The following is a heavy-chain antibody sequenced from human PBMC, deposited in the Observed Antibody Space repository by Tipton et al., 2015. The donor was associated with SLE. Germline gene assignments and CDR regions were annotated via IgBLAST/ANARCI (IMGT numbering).Heavy chain of an antibody. D-gene: IGHD5-12*01. Sequence: TLSLTCTVSGGSISGYYWSWIRQPPGKGLEWIGGINHSGSTNYNPSLKSRVTTSVDTSKNQFSLKLTSVTAADTAVYYCARGGFDGGYENEFDYWGQGTLVTVSS. CDR1: GGSISGYY. CDR2: INHSGST. J-gene: IGHJ4*02. V-gene: IGHV4-34*01. CDR3: ARGGFDGGYENEFDY.